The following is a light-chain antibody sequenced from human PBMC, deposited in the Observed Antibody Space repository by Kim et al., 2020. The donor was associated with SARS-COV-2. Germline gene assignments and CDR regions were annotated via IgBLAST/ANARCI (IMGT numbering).Light chain of an antibody. V-gene: IGLV5-37*01. CDR1: SDINVGSHN. Sequence: LTSTLPSDINVGSHNVYWFQQKPASPPRYLLYYFSDSDKGQGSGVPSRFSGSKDASANTGILLISGLQSEDEADYYCMIWPRNAVLFGGGTQLTVL. CDR2: YFSDSDK. J-gene: IGLJ2*01. CDR3: MIWPRNAVL.